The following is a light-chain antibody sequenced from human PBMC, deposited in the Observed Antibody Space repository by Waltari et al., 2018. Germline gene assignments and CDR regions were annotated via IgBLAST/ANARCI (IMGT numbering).Light chain of an antibody. Sequence: QSALTQPASVSASPGESITISCTATSSDVGDFNSVSWYQQHPGKAPKFMIYDVSNRPSGVSHRFSGSKSGNTASLTISGLQAEDEAVYYCSSFTTSSTLLVGGGTKLTVL. CDR3: SSFTTSSTLL. J-gene: IGLJ2*01. CDR1: SSDVGDFNS. V-gene: IGLV2-14*03. CDR2: DVS.